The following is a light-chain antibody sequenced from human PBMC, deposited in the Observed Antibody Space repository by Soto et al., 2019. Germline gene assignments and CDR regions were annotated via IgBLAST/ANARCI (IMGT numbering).Light chain of an antibody. CDR2: GAS. Sequence: EIVMTQSPATLSVSPGERATLSCRASQSVSSNLAWYQQKPGQAPRLLIYGASTTATGIPARFSGSGSGTEFTLTISSLQSEDFADYYCQQYNNWPRTFGQGTKVEFK. CDR3: QQYNNWPRT. J-gene: IGKJ1*01. V-gene: IGKV3-15*01. CDR1: QSVSSN.